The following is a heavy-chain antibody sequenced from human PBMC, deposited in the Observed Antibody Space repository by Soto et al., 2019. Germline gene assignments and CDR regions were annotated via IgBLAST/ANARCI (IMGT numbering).Heavy chain of an antibody. V-gene: IGHV3-74*01. D-gene: IGHD3-22*01. CDR3: ASRRGYDSSGYYYDPRFDY. CDR2: INSDGSST. Sequence: GGSLRLSCAASGFTFSSYWMHWVRQAPGKGLVWVSRINSDGSSTSYADSVKGRFTISRDNAKNTLYLQMNSLRAEDTAVYYCASRRGYDSSGYYYDPRFDYWGQGTLVTVSS. CDR1: GFTFSSYW. J-gene: IGHJ4*02.